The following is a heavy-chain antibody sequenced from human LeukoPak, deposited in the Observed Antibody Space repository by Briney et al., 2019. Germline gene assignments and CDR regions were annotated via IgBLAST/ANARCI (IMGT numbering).Heavy chain of an antibody. J-gene: IGHJ6*02. CDR3: ARDRIQLCELPCKYYYYYYGMDV. CDR1: GGSISSHY. Sequence: PSETLSLTCTVSGGSISSHYWSWIRQPPGKGLEWIGYIYYSGSTNYNPSLKSRVTISVDTSKNQFSLKLSSVTAADTAVYYCARDRIQLCELPCKYYYYYYGMDVWGQGTTVTVSS. V-gene: IGHV4-59*11. D-gene: IGHD5-18*01. CDR2: IYYSGST.